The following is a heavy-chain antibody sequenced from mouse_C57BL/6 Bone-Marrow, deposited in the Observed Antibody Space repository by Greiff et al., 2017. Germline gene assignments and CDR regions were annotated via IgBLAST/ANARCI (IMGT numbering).Heavy chain of an antibody. Sequence: QVQLKQPGAELVKPGASVKMSCKASGYTFTSYWITWVQQRPGQGLEWIGDIYPGSGSTNYNEKFKSKATLTVDTSSSTAYMQLSSLTSEDSAVYYCARDCVYGSSYYFDYWGQGTTLTVSS. V-gene: IGHV1-55*01. CDR1: GYTFTSYW. D-gene: IGHD1-1*01. CDR3: ARDCVYGSSYYFDY. CDR2: IYPGSGST. J-gene: IGHJ2*01.